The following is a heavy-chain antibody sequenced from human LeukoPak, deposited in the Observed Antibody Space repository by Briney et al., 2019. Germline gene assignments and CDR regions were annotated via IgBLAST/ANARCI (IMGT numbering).Heavy chain of an antibody. V-gene: IGHV4-34*01. J-gene: IGHJ4*02. D-gene: IGHD4-17*01. CDR2: INHSGST. CDR3: ASNGDYFPLDY. CDR1: GGSFSGYY. Sequence: SETLSLTCAVYGGSFSGYYWSWIRQPPGKGLEWIGEINHSGSTNYNPSLKSRVTISVDTSKNQFSLKLSSVTAADTAVYYCASNGDYFPLDYWGQGTLVTVSS.